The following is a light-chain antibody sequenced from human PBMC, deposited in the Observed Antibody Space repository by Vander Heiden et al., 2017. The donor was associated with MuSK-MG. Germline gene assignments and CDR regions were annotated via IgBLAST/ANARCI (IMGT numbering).Light chain of an antibody. V-gene: IGKV1-39*01. J-gene: IGKJ5*01. CDR2: SAT. Sequence: DNQVTTPPPSLSASVGDRVTITCRASQTITYNLNWYQQKPGKAPSLLIYSATNLHSGVPSRFSGSGSGTDFTLTISSLQSEDFATYYCQQSYSDSITFGQGTRLEIK. CDR1: QTITYN. CDR3: QQSYSDSIT.